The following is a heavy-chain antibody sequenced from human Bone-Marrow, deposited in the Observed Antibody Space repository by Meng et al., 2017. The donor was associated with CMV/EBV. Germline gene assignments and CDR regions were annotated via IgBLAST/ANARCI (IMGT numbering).Heavy chain of an antibody. Sequence: GGSLRLSCAASGFTFSIYTMNWVRQAPGKGLEWVSSITSSGSYIYYADSVKGRFTISRDNAENSLYLQMNSLRAEDTAVYYCAKDSRRGVTTSFDYWGQGTLVTVSS. CDR1: GFTFSIYT. CDR3: AKDSRRGVTTSFDY. D-gene: IGHD4-17*01. CDR2: ITSSGSYI. V-gene: IGHV3-21*04. J-gene: IGHJ4*02.